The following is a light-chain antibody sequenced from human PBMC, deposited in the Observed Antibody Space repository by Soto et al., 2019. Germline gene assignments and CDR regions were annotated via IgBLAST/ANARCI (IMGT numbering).Light chain of an antibody. CDR3: QQYDNVPLT. Sequence: DIQMTQSPSSLSASVGDRVTITCQASQDITNDLYWYQQKPGKAPKVMIYEASNLKTGVPYRFSGSGSGTDFTFTISSLQPEDIATYFCQQYDNVPLTFGGGTKVEIK. J-gene: IGKJ4*01. CDR2: EAS. CDR1: QDITND. V-gene: IGKV1-33*01.